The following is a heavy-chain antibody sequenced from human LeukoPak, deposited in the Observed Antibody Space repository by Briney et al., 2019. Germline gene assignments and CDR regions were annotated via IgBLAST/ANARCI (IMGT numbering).Heavy chain of an antibody. J-gene: IGHJ5*02. CDR2: IYYSGST. Sequence: KPSETLSLTCTVSGGSISSSSYYWGWIRQPPGKGLEWIGSIYYSGSTYYNPSLKSRVTISVDTSKNQFSLKLSSVTAADTAVYYCARDLGSSGWYWFDPWGQGTLVTVSS. D-gene: IGHD6-19*01. V-gene: IGHV4-39*02. CDR3: ARDLGSSGWYWFDP. CDR1: GGSISSSSYY.